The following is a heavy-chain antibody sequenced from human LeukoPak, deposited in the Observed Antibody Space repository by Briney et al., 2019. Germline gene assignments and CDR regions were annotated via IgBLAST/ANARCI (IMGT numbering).Heavy chain of an antibody. CDR1: GYTFTSYG. J-gene: IGHJ4*02. V-gene: IGHV1-18*01. D-gene: IGHD2-15*01. Sequence: GASVKVSCKASGYTFTSYGISWVRQPPGQGLEWMGWISAYNGNTNYAQKLRGRVTMTTDASTSTAYMELRSLRSDDTAVYYCARFRIYGGGSRYSHFDYWGQGTLVTVSS. CDR3: ARFRIYGGGSRYSHFDY. CDR2: ISAYNGNT.